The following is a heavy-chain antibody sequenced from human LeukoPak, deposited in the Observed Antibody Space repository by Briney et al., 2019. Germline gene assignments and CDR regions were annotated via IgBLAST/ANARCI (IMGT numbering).Heavy chain of an antibody. Sequence: GGSLRLSCAASGFTFDLYSVNWVRQAPGKGLEWVSSISPTSSSIYYADSLRGRFTISRDNAKNSLYLQMNSLRAEDTAVYYCARGVTTGVDAFDIWGQGTMVTVSS. CDR2: ISPTSSSI. J-gene: IGHJ3*02. CDR1: GFTFDLYS. V-gene: IGHV3-21*01. D-gene: IGHD4-17*01. CDR3: ARGVTTGVDAFDI.